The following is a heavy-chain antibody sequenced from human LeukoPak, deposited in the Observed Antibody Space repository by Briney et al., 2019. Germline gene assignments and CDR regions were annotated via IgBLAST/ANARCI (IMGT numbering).Heavy chain of an antibody. V-gene: IGHV4-34*01. D-gene: IGHD1-26*01. CDR3: ARDQGEWELLGFDY. CDR1: GGSFSGYY. J-gene: IGHJ4*02. Sequence: SETLSLTCAVYGGSFSGYYWSWIRQPPGKGLEWIGEINHSGSTNYNPSLKSRVTISVDTSKNQFSLKLSSVTAADTAVYYCARDQGEWELLGFDYWGQGTLVTVSS. CDR2: INHSGST.